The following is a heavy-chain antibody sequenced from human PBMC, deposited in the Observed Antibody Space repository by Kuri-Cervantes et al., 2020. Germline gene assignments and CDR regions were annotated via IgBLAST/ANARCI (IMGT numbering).Heavy chain of an antibody. Sequence: GESLKISCAASGFTFSSYSMNWVRQAPGKGLEWVSSISSSSSYIYYADSVKGRLTISRDNAKNSLYLQMNSLRADDTAVYYCASGIYGGKDYWGQGTLVTVSS. J-gene: IGHJ4*02. V-gene: IGHV3-21*01. D-gene: IGHD4-23*01. CDR2: ISSSSSYI. CDR1: GFTFSSYS. CDR3: ASGIYGGKDY.